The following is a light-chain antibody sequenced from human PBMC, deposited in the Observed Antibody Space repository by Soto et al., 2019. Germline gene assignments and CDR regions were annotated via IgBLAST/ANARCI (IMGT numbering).Light chain of an antibody. CDR2: INE. Sequence: QSVLTQPPSLSGTPGKRVTISCSGSSSNIAGNTVHWYQHLPGTAPKLLIYINEQRPSGVPGRFSASTSGTSASLDISGLKSDDEADYYCATWDDDLNAAVFGGGTQLTVL. V-gene: IGLV1-44*01. J-gene: IGLJ7*01. CDR1: SSNIAGNT. CDR3: ATWDDDLNAAV.